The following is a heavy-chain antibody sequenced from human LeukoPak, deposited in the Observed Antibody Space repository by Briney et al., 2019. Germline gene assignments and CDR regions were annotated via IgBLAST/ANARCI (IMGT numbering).Heavy chain of an antibody. CDR1: GGSISSGSYY. D-gene: IGHD4-17*01. Sequence: PSETLSLTCTVSGGSISSGSYYWSWIRQPAGKGLEWIGRIYTSGSTNYNPSLKSRVTISVDTSKNQFSLKLSSVTAADTAVYYCARGRIPRYGDYYGGFDYWGQGTLVTVSS. V-gene: IGHV4-61*02. CDR3: ARGRIPRYGDYYGGFDY. CDR2: IYTSGST. J-gene: IGHJ4*02.